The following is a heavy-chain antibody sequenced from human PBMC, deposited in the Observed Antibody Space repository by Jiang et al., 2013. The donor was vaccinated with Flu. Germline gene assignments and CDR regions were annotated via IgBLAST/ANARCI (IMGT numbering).Heavy chain of an antibody. V-gene: IGHV1-46*03. CDR3: ARDTPPDY. CDR2: INPSGGST. Sequence: TGYFIHWVRQAPGQGLEWMGIINPSGGSTTYAQRFQGRVTMTRDTSTKTLYMELSSLRSEDTALYYCARDTPPDYWGQGTLVTVSS. J-gene: IGHJ4*02. CDR1: TGYF.